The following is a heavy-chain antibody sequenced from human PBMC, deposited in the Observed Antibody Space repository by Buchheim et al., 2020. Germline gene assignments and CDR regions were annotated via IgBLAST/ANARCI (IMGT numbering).Heavy chain of an antibody. CDR2: IYYSGST. Sequence: QVQLQESGPGLVKPSQTLSLTCTISGGSISSGGYYWSWIRQHPGKGLEWIGYIYYSGSTYYNPSLKSRVTISVDTSKNQFSLKLSSVTAADTAVYYCARGGDIVVVPAARDDAFDIWGQGT. J-gene: IGHJ3*02. CDR1: GGSISSGGYY. V-gene: IGHV4-31*03. D-gene: IGHD2-2*01. CDR3: ARGGDIVVVPAARDDAFDI.